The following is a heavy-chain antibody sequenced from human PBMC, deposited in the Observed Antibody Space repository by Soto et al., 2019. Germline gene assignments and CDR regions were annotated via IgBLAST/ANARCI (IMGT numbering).Heavy chain of an antibody. CDR3: EGPYCSRTSCYIGY. V-gene: IGHV3-30-3*01. D-gene: IGHD2-2*02. CDR1: GFTFSSYA. J-gene: IGHJ4*02. Sequence: QVQLVESGGGVVQPGRSLRLSCAASGFTFSSYAMHWVRQAPGKGLEWVAVISYDGSNKYYADSVKGRFTISRDNSKNTLYLQMNSLGAEDQAGYYCEGPYCSRTSCYIGYWGQGTLVNVSS. CDR2: ISYDGSNK.